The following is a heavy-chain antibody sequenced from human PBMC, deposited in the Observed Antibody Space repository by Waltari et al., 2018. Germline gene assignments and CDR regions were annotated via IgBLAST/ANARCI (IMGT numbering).Heavy chain of an antibody. Sequence: QPVQSGPEVKKPGASVKVSCKASGYTFSTYYIDWVRQATGQGLEWVGWMNPNNGNTNLAQKFQGRVSLTRDTSISTAYMELSSLRSDDTAIYYCARGLSLSTSWHYWGQGTLVTVSS. V-gene: IGHV1-8*03. J-gene: IGHJ4*02. CDR2: MNPNNGNT. CDR3: ARGLSLSTSWHY. D-gene: IGHD2-2*01. CDR1: GYTFSTYY.